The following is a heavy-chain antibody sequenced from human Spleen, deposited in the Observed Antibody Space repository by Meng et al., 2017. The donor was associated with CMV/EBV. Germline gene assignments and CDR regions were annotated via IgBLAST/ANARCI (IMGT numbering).Heavy chain of an antibody. CDR3: ARVNVKQYKLLRGTYYYGMDV. D-gene: IGHD1-1*01. V-gene: IGHV3-7*01. J-gene: IGHJ6*02. Sequence: GGSLRLSCAASGFTFSSYSMNWVRQAPGKGLEWVANIKKDGSQKYYVDSVKGRFTFSRDNGRNSLYLQMNSLRGEDTAVYYCARVNVKQYKLLRGTYYYGMDVWGRGTTVTVSS. CDR1: GFTFSSYS. CDR2: IKKDGSQK.